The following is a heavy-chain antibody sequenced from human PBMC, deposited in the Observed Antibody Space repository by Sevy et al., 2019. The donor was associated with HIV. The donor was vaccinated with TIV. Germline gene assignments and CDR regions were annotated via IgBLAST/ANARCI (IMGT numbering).Heavy chain of an antibody. CDR2: INSDGSST. D-gene: IGHD2-15*01. Sequence: GGSLRLSCAASGFTFSSYWMHWVRQAPGKGLVWVSRINSDGSSTSYAYSVKGRFTISRDNAKNTLYLQMNSLRAEDTAVYYCASEVVVAATYYYYGMDVWGQGTTVTVSS. CDR1: GFTFSSYW. J-gene: IGHJ6*02. V-gene: IGHV3-74*01. CDR3: ASEVVVAATYYYYGMDV.